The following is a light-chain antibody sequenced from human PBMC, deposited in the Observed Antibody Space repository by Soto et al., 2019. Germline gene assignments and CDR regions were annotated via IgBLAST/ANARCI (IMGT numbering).Light chain of an antibody. CDR2: WAS. CDR3: QQYYSTPVT. J-gene: IGKJ4*01. V-gene: IGKV4-1*01. CDR1: QSILFSSNNKNY. Sequence: DIVMTQSPDSLAVSLGERATINCKSSQSILFSSNNKNYLTWYQQKPGQPPKPLIYWASTRESGVPDRFSASGSVTDFTLTISSLQAEDVAVYYCQQYYSTPVTFGGGTKVEIK.